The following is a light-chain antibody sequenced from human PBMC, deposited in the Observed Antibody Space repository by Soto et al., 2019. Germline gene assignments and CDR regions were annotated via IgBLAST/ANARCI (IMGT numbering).Light chain of an antibody. J-gene: IGLJ1*01. CDR2: DVY. CDR1: RTDGDGHDY. CDR3: TSYTPVGPFYV. Sequence: QSYLTQPASVSGSPGQSIAISCIGVRTDGDGHDYVSWYQQHPGQAPELIIYDVYNRPSGVSDRFSSSNSGNTASLVISGLQAEDEADYCCTSYTPVGPFYVFGAGTKLTVL. V-gene: IGLV2-14*03.